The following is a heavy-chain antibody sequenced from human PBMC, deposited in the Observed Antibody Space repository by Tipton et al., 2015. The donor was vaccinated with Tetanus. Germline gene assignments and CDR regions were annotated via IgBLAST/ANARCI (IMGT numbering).Heavy chain of an antibody. CDR3: ASMTPVDWYFDL. D-gene: IGHD4-23*01. Sequence: TLSLTCSVSGGSISGYFWSWIRQSPGQGLEWIGLIYYSGSTSYNPSLKSRVTISVDTSKNQLSLKLTSVTAADTAVYYCASMTPVDWYFDLWGRGTLFTVSS. CDR1: GGSISGYF. V-gene: IGHV4-59*01. CDR2: IYYSGST. J-gene: IGHJ2*01.